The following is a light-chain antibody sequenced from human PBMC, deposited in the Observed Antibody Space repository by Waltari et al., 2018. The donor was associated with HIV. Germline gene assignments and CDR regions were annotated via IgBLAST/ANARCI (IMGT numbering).Light chain of an antibody. Sequence: SVLTQPPSKSAAHGQTVTISCTGHNSNIGSNDVSWYQQLPGASPRLIIYESTKRPSLISDRFSASKSDTTATLDIAGLQPGDEAMYYCGTRDNDLGPVVLGGGTWVTVL. CDR2: EST. J-gene: IGLJ2*01. CDR3: GTRDNDLGPVV. CDR1: NSNIGSND. V-gene: IGLV1-51*02.